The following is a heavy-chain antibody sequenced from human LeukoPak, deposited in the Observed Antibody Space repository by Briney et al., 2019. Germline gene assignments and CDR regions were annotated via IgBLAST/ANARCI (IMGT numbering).Heavy chain of an antibody. CDR2: ISSNGGST. D-gene: IGHD3-3*01. CDR3: ARDVYYDFWSASDY. Sequence: GGSLRLSCAASGFTFSSYAMHWVRQAPGKGLEYVSAISSNGGSTYYANSVKGRFTISRDNSKNTLYLQMGSLRAEDMAVYYCARDVYYDFWSASDYWGQGTLVTVSS. J-gene: IGHJ4*02. V-gene: IGHV3-64*01. CDR1: GFTFSSYA.